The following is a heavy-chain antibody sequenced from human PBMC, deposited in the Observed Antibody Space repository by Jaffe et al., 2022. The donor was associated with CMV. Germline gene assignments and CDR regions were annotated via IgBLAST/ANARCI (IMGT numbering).Heavy chain of an antibody. D-gene: IGHD3-22*01. CDR2: IYYSGAT. Sequence: QVQLQESGPGLVKPSETLSLTCAVSGGSISPYYWSWIRQPPGKGLEWIGYIYYSGATNYSPSLKSRVTMSVDTSKNQLSLKLSSVTAADTAVYYCARFSGDSDYYFTLDNWGQGTLVTVSS. CDR3: ARFSGDSDYYFTLDN. CDR1: GGSISPYY. J-gene: IGHJ4*02. V-gene: IGHV4-59*13.